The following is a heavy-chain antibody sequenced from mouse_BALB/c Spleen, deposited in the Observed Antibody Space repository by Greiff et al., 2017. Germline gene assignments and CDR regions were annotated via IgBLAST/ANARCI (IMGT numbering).Heavy chain of an antibody. CDR3: AREAYGNYYFDY. Sequence: VKLMESGPGLVQPSQSLSITCTVSGFSLTSYGVHWVRQSPGKGLEWLGVIWSGGSTDYNAAFISRLSISKDNSKSQVFFKMNSLQADDTAIYYCAREAYGNYYFDYWGQGTTLTVSA. CDR1: GFSLTSYG. J-gene: IGHJ2*01. CDR2: IWSGGST. V-gene: IGHV2-4-1*01. D-gene: IGHD2-1*01.